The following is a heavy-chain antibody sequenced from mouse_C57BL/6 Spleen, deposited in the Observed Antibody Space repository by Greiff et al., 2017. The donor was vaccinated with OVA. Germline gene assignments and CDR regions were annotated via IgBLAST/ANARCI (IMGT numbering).Heavy chain of an antibody. D-gene: IGHD1-1*01. CDR2: INPNNGGT. J-gene: IGHJ1*03. Sequence: EVQLQQSGPELVKPGASVKMSCKASGYTFTDYNMHWVKQSHGKSLEWIGYINPNNGGTSYNQKFKGKATLTVNKSSSTAYMGLRSLTSEDSAVYYCARGVVAPDWYFDVWGTGTTVTVSS. CDR3: ARGVVAPDWYFDV. V-gene: IGHV1-22*01. CDR1: GYTFTDYN.